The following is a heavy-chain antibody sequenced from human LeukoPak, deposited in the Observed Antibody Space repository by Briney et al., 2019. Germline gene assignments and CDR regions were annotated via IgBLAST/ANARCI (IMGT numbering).Heavy chain of an antibody. Sequence: PGGSLRLSCSASGFSFSTYGMHWVRQAPGKGLEYVSAIAGDGDSTYYADSVKGRFTISRDNSKNTLYLQLSSLRAEDTAVFYCAKGYCSGTGCLRYFDLWGQGTLVTVSS. CDR1: GFSFSTYG. CDR2: IAGDGDST. CDR3: AKGYCSGTGCLRYFDL. D-gene: IGHD2-2*01. J-gene: IGHJ4*02. V-gene: IGHV3-64D*06.